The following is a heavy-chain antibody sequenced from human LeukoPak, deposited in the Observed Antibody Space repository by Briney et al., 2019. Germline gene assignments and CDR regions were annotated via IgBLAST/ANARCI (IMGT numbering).Heavy chain of an antibody. CDR2: INTSGGST. V-gene: IGHV3-23*01. CDR1: GFTFSSYV. J-gene: IGHJ5*02. CDR3: AKGYNWHDR. Sequence: PGGSLRLSCAASGFTFSSYVMSWVRQAPGKGLEGVSTINTSGGSTYYTDSVKGRFTGSRDNSKNTLYLQMNSLRAEDTAVYYCAKGYNWHDRWGQGTLVTVSS.